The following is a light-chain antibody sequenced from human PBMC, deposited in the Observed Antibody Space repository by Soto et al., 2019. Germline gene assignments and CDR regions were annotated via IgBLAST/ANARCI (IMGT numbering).Light chain of an antibody. CDR1: ESISRC. V-gene: IGKV1-5*03. J-gene: IGKJ5*01. Sequence: DIQMTQSPSILSSSVGDRVTITCRASESISRCLAWYQQKPGKAPKLLIYKASSLASGVRSRFSGSGSGTEFTLTINSLQADDFATYYCQQHNSFSMTFGQGTRLEIK. CDR3: QQHNSFSMT. CDR2: KAS.